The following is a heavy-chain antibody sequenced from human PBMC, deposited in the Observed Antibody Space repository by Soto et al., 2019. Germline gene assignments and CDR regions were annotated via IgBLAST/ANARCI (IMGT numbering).Heavy chain of an antibody. J-gene: IGHJ5*02. CDR3: ARPDSGWYRTTWFDP. CDR2: INPNSGGT. D-gene: IGHD6-19*01. V-gene: IGHV1-2*02. CDR1: GYTFTGYY. Sequence: ASVKVSCKASGYTFTGYYMHWVRQAPGQGLEWMGWINPNSGGTNYAQKFQGRVTMTRDTSISTAYMELSRLRSDDTAVYYCARPDSGWYRTTWFDPWGQGTLVTVSS.